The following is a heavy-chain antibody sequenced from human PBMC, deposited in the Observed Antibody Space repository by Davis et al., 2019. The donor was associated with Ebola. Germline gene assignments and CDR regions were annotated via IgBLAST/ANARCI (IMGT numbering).Heavy chain of an antibody. CDR2: IIPIFGTA. Sequence: SVKVSCKASGGTFSSYAISWVRQAPGQGLEWMGGIIPIFGTANYAQKFQGRVTITADKSTSTAYMELSSLRSEDTAVYYCARYGGPGGSYFWWFDPWGQGTLVTVSS. CDR1: GGTFSSYA. CDR3: ARYGGPGGSYFWWFDP. D-gene: IGHD1-26*01. V-gene: IGHV1-69*06. J-gene: IGHJ5*02.